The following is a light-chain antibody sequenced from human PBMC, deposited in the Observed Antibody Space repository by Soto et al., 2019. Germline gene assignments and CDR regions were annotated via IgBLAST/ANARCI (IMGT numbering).Light chain of an antibody. CDR3: QQCDTYPFT. CDR2: ATS. J-gene: IGKJ3*01. Sequence: DIQMTQSPSSLSASVGDRVTISCRASQDISNSLGWFQQKPGKVPKSLIFATSNLQSGVPSRFSGSRSGTEFTLTTSSLQPEDFATYYCQQCDTYPFTFGPGTTVDIK. CDR1: QDISNS. V-gene: IGKV1-16*01.